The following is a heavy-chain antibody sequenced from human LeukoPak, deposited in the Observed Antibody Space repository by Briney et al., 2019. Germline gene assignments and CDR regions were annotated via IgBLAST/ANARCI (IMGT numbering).Heavy chain of an antibody. CDR2: ISTVSTYT. J-gene: IGHJ6*03. CDR3: ARDGSGFYLYNYMDA. D-gene: IGHD6-25*01. CDR1: GFTFTDYS. Sequence: PGGSLRLSCAPSGFTFTDYSMNWVRQAPGKGLEWVASISTVSTYTFYADSVKGRFSISRDNVRNLLYLQMSSLGAEDTAVYYCARDGSGFYLYNYMDAWGKGTTVTVSS. V-gene: IGHV3-21*06.